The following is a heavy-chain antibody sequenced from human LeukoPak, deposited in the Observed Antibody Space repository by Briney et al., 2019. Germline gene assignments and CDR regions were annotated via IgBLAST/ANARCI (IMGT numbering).Heavy chain of an antibody. J-gene: IGHJ6*03. Sequence: TGGSLRLSCAASGFTVTNAWMSWVRQAPGKGLEWVGRIKSKTDGGTTDYAAPVKGRFTISRDDSKNTLYLQMNSLKTEDTAVYYCTTVAAAGYMDVWGKGTTVTVSS. CDR2: IKSKTDGGTT. CDR3: TTVAAAGYMDV. CDR1: GFTVTNAW. D-gene: IGHD6-13*01. V-gene: IGHV3-15*01.